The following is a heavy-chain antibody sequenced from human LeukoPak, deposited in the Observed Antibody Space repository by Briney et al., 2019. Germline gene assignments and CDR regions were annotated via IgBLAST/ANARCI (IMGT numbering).Heavy chain of an antibody. V-gene: IGHV4-34*01. CDR3: ARLISYYYDSSGSDY. CDR2: IYYSGST. CDR1: GGSFSGYY. Sequence: SETLSLTCAVYGGSFSGYYWSWIRQPPGKGLEWIGSIYYSGSTYYNPSLKSRVTISVDTSKNQFSLKLSSVTAADTAVYYCARLISYYYDSSGSDYWGQGTLVTVSS. J-gene: IGHJ4*02. D-gene: IGHD3-22*01.